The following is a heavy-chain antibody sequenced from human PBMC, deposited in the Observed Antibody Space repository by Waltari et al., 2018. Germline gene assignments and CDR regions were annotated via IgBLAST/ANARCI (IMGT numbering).Heavy chain of an antibody. D-gene: IGHD2-15*01. V-gene: IGHV3-7*01. J-gene: IGHJ4*02. CDR1: GFPFRRYY. CDR3: VRDGLIHAADY. CDR2: INGDGSAK. Sequence: EVQLVESGGNLVQPGGSLRLSCVASGFPFRRYYMMWVRQAPGKGLEWVANINGDGSAKNYMDSVRGRFTISRDNTKNSVYMQLNSLRDDDTAVYYCVRDGLIHAADYWGQGTLVSVSS.